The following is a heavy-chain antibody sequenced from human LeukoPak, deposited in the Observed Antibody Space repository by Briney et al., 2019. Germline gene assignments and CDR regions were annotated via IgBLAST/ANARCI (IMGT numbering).Heavy chain of an antibody. J-gene: IGHJ3*02. CDR1: DFSFSYVW. V-gene: IGHV4-34*01. D-gene: IGHD2-21*01. Sequence: GSLRLSCAASDFSFSYVWMSWVRQPPGKGLEWIGEINHSGSTNYNPSLKSRVTISVDTSKNQFSLKLSSVTAADTAVYYCARGRAHLWWNIWGQGTMVTVSS. CDR3: ARGRAHLWWNI. CDR2: INHSGST.